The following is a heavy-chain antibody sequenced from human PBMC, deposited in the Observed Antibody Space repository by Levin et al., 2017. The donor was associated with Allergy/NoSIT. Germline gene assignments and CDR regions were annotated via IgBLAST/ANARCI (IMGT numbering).Heavy chain of an antibody. CDR3: ARVSLELPDY. Sequence: GESLKISCAASGFTFSSYDMHWVRQVTGKGLEWVSGIGTTGDTYYPGSVKGRFTISRENAKNSLYLQMNNLRAGDTAVYYCARVSLELPDYWGQGTLVTVSS. CDR2: IGTTGDT. J-gene: IGHJ4*02. CDR1: GFTFSSYD. D-gene: IGHD3-3*01. V-gene: IGHV3-13*04.